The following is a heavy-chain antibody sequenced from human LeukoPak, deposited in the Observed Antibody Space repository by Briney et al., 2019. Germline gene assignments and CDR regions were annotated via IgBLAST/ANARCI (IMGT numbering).Heavy chain of an antibody. V-gene: IGHV3-11*01. Sequence: GGSLRLSCAASGFTFSDYYMSWIRQAPGKGLEWVSYISSSGSTIYYADSVKGRFTISRDNAKSSLYLQMNSLRAEDTAVYYCARGRDYYDFWSGYSYYYYGMDVWGQGTTVTVSS. CDR2: ISSSGSTI. CDR3: ARGRDYYDFWSGYSYYYYGMDV. CDR1: GFTFSDYY. J-gene: IGHJ6*02. D-gene: IGHD3-3*01.